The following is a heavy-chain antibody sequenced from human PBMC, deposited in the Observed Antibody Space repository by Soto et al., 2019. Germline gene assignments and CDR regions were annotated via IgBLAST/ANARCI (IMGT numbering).Heavy chain of an antibody. D-gene: IGHD3-9*01. J-gene: IGHJ4*02. CDR1: GGSSSSYY. CDR2: IYYSGST. CDR3: ARANILTGYYYFDY. Sequence: SETLSLTCTVSGGSSSSYYWSWIRQPPGKGLEWIGYIYYSGSTNYNPSLKSRVTISVDTSKNQFSLKLSSVTAADTAVYYCARANILTGYYYFDYWGQGTLVTVSS. V-gene: IGHV4-59*01.